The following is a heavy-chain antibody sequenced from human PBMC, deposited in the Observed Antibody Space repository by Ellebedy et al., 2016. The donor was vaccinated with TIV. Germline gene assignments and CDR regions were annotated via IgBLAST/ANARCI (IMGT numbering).Heavy chain of an antibody. CDR2: IKQDGSEI. Sequence: GESLKISCAVSEFTFSNYWMSLARQAPGRGLEWLATIKQDGSEIHYVDSVKGRFTISRDNAKNSLYLQMNSLRVEDTALYYCARDAYPYAMDVWGQGTTATVSS. J-gene: IGHJ6*02. D-gene: IGHD2-2*02. CDR3: ARDAYPYAMDV. CDR1: EFTFSNYW. V-gene: IGHV3-7*03.